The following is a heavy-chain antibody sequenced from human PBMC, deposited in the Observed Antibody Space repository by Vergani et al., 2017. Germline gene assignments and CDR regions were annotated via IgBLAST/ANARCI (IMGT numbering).Heavy chain of an antibody. CDR2: ISPDGFST. Sequence: QVQLVQSGAEVGKPGASVKISCKASGYTFTAYYIHWVRQAPEQGLEWVGVISPDGFSTFYAQKFQGRVTITRDTSTSTVYVEVTSLRSDDTAVYFCARDRGNSGDYHFDHWGQGTRVTVSS. J-gene: IGHJ4*02. CDR1: GYTFTAYY. D-gene: IGHD5-12*01. V-gene: IGHV1-46*01. CDR3: ARDRGNSGDYHFDH.